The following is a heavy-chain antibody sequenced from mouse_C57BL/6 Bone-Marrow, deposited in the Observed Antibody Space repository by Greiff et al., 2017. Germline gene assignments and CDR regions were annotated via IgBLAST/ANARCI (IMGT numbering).Heavy chain of an antibody. CDR1: GYTITDDY. D-gene: IGHD1-1*01. CDR3: TTPVYDYGCGPFDY. Sequence: VQLQQSGAELVRPGASVKLSCTASGYTITDDYMHWVKQRPEQGLEWIGWIDPDNGDTGYGPKFQGKATITADTSSNTAYLQLSSLTSEDTAVYYCTTPVYDYGCGPFDYWGQGTTLTVSS. J-gene: IGHJ2*01. CDR2: IDPDNGDT. V-gene: IGHV14-4*01.